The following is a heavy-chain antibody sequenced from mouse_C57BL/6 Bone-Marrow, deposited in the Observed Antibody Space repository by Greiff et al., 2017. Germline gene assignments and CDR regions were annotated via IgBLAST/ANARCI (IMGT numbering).Heavy chain of an antibody. Sequence: EVTLVESGGGLVKPGGSLKLSCAASGFTFSSYAMSLVRQTPETRLGWVATISDGGSYTYYPDNVKGRFTISRDNAKNNLYLQMSHLKSEDTAMCDCARDPGAMDYWGQGTSVTVSS. CDR2: ISDGGSYT. J-gene: IGHJ4*01. V-gene: IGHV5-4*01. CDR3: ARDPGAMDY. CDR1: GFTFSSYA.